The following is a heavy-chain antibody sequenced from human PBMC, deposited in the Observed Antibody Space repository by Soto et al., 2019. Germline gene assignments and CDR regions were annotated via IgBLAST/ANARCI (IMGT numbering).Heavy chain of an antibody. Sequence: QVQLQESGPGLVKPSETLSLTCTVSGGSISSYYWSWIRQPPGKGLEWIWYIYYSGSTNYNPSLKSGITIPADTSKRRFSLKLGSVTAAATAVHYCARVSAAAYYENPAAFAIRGPGTMVTVSS. J-gene: IGHJ3*02. CDR3: ARVSAAAYYENPAAFAI. CDR2: IYYSGST. D-gene: IGHD3-22*01. V-gene: IGHV4-59*01. CDR1: GGSISSYY.